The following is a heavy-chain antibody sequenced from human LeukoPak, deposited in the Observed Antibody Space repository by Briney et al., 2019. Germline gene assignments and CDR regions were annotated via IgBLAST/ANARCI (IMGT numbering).Heavy chain of an antibody. CDR1: GGSISSYY. Sequence: SETLSLTCTVSGGSISSYYWSWIRQPAGKGLEWIGRIYTSGSTNYNPSLKSRVTMSVDTSKNQFSLKLSPVTAADAAVYYCASEGYYDFWSGWTGSDAFDIWGQGTMVTVSS. CDR2: IYTSGST. J-gene: IGHJ3*02. V-gene: IGHV4-4*07. D-gene: IGHD3-3*01. CDR3: ASEGYYDFWSGWTGSDAFDI.